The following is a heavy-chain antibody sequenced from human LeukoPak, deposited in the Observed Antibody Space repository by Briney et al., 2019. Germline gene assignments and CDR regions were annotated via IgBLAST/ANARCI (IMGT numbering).Heavy chain of an antibody. D-gene: IGHD3-9*01. CDR2: ISYDGGNT. V-gene: IGHV3-30-3*02. Sequence: GRSLRLSCVASGFTFSHYPLHWVRQAPGKGLEWVAVISYDGGNTYYADSVKGRLTISRDNSKNTVYLQMSSLRTEDTAVYYCASLLTSGRLAYFFDYWGQGTLVTVSS. J-gene: IGHJ4*02. CDR1: GFTFSHYP. CDR3: ASLLTSGRLAYFFDY.